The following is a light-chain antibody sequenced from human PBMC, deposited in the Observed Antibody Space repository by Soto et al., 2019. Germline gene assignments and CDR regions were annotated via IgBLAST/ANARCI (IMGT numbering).Light chain of an antibody. CDR3: QQLNSFPIT. V-gene: IGKV1-5*01. J-gene: IGKJ5*01. CDR2: AAS. CDR1: QSISSW. Sequence: DIQMTQSPSTLSASVGDRVTITCRASQSISSWLAWYQQKPGKAPKLLIYAASTVQSEVPSRFSGSGSGTEFTLTISSLQPEDFATYYCQQLNSFPITFGQGTRLEIK.